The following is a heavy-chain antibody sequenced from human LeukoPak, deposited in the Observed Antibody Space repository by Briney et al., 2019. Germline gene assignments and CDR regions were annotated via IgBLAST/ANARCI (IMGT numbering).Heavy chain of an antibody. CDR3: AKEAAERNYYYYYYMDV. CDR2: ISGSGGST. J-gene: IGHJ6*03. CDR1: GFTFSSYA. Sequence: GGSLRLSCAASGFTFSSYAMSWVRQAPGKGLEWVSAISGSGGSTYYADSVKGRFTISRDNSKNTLYLQMHSLRAEDTAVYYCAKEAAERNYYYYYYMDVWGKGTTVTVSS. V-gene: IGHV3-23*01. D-gene: IGHD6-13*01.